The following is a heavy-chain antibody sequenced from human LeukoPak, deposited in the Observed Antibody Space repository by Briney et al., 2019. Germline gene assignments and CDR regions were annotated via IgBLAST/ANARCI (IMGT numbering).Heavy chain of an antibody. CDR3: AKDVFRWAFDI. CDR1: GFSFLYTG. V-gene: IGHV3-23*01. CDR2: IGGGASDT. D-gene: IGHD3-16*02. J-gene: IGHJ3*02. Sequence: GGSLRLSCAVSGFSFLYTGMGWVRQAPGKGLEWVAAIGGGASDTKYADSVKGRFTISRDISKNTLYLQMNSLRAEDTAVYFCAKDVFRWAFDIWGQGTMVTVSS.